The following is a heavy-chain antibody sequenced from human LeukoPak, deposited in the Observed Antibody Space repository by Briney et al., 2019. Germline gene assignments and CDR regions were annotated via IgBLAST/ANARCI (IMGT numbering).Heavy chain of an antibody. V-gene: IGHV1-46*01. CDR2: INPSGGST. Sequence: GASVKVPCKASGYTFTSYYMHWVRQAPGQGLEWMGIINPSGGSTSYAQKFQGRVTMTRDMSTSTVYMELRSLRSDDTAVYYCARDPYPMVRGVIFDPWGQGTLVTVSS. D-gene: IGHD3-10*01. CDR1: GYTFTSYY. J-gene: IGHJ5*02. CDR3: ARDPYPMVRGVIFDP.